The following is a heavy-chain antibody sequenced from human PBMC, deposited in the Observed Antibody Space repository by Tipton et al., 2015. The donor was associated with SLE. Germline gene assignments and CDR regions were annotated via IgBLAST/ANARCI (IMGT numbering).Heavy chain of an antibody. Sequence: TLSLTCSVSGGSISSSRYYWGWIRQPPGKGLEWIGSIHHSGSTYYNPSLKSRVTISVDTSKNQFSLKLSSVTAADTAVYYCARARRLTGIDFDYWGQGTLVTVSS. J-gene: IGHJ4*02. CDR2: IHHSGST. CDR1: GGSISSSRYY. D-gene: IGHD7-27*01. V-gene: IGHV4-39*07. CDR3: ARARRLTGIDFDY.